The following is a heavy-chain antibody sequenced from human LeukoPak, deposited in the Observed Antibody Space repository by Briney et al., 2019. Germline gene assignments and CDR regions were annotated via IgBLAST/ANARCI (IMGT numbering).Heavy chain of an antibody. D-gene: IGHD3-22*01. Sequence: QPGRSLRLSCAASGFTFSSYAMHWVRQAPGKGLEWVAVISYDGSNKYYADSVKGRFTISRDNSKNTLYLQMSSLRAEDTAVYYCAKKGYYDGSGYYMYYFDHWGQGTLVTVSS. CDR1: GFTFSSYA. CDR3: AKKGYYDGSGYYMYYFDH. V-gene: IGHV3-30-3*02. J-gene: IGHJ4*02. CDR2: ISYDGSNK.